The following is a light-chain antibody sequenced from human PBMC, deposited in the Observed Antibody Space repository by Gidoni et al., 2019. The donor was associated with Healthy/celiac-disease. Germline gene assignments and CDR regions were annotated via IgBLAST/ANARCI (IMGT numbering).Light chain of an antibody. CDR2: GAS. Sequence: EIVLTQSPGNLSLSPGERATLSRRASQSVSSSYLAWYQQKPGQAPRLLIYGASSRATGIPDRFSGSGSGTDFTLTISRLEPEDFAVYYCQQYGSSPWTFGQGTKVEIK. J-gene: IGKJ1*01. CDR1: QSVSSSY. CDR3: QQYGSSPWT. V-gene: IGKV3-20*01.